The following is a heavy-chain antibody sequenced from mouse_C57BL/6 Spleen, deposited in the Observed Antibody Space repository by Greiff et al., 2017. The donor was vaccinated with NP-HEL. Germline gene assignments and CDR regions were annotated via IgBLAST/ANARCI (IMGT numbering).Heavy chain of an antibody. V-gene: IGHV1-53*01. D-gene: IGHD1-1*01. CDR1: GYTFTSYW. CDR3: ARSGTTVVATGY. J-gene: IGHJ2*01. CDR2: INPSNGGT. Sequence: VQLQQPGTELVKPGASVQLSCKASGYTFTSYWMHWVKQRPGHGLEWIGNINPSNGGTNYNEKFKSKATLTVDKSSSTAYMQLSSLTSEDSAVYYCARSGTTVVATGYWGQGTTLTVSS.